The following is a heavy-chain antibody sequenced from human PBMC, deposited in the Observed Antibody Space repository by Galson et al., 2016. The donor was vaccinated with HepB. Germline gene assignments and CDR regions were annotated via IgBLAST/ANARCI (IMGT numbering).Heavy chain of an antibody. V-gene: IGHV3-23*01. Sequence: SLRLSCAASGFTFSSYALSWVRQAPGKGLEWVATMSGSGGTTYYTDSVKGRFTISRDNSRNTLYLQMKRLRDEDTALYYCAKYRTGTLYADYFEYWGQGTLVTVSS. J-gene: IGHJ4*02. CDR2: MSGSGGTT. D-gene: IGHD3/OR15-3a*01. CDR1: GFTFSSYA. CDR3: AKYRTGTLYADYFEY.